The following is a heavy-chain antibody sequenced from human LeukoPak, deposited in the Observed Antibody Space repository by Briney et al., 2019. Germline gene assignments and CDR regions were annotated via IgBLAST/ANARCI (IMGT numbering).Heavy chain of an antibody. CDR3: ARESPRSGSYYNAYFDY. J-gene: IGHJ4*02. CDR1: GFTFSSYS. Sequence: PGGSLRLSCAASGFTFSSYSMSWVRQAPGKGLEWVSVIYSGGSTYYADSVKGRFTISRDNSKNTLYLQMNSLGAEDTAVYYCARESPRSGSYYNAYFDYWGQGTLVTVSS. CDR2: IYSGGST. D-gene: IGHD3-10*01. V-gene: IGHV3-53*01.